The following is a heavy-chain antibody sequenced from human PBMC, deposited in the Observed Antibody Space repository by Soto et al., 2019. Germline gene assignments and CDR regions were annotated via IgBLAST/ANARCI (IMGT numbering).Heavy chain of an antibody. CDR3: ARGGSNDWQVAFDI. D-gene: IGHD3-9*01. CDR1: GGSVSSDTHY. V-gene: IGHV4-61*01. CDR2: IYSSGST. J-gene: IGHJ3*02. Sequence: PSETLSLTCTVSGGSVSSDTHYWSWIRQPPRKRLEWIGFIYSSGSTNYNPSLKSRVTMSVDTSKNQFSLKLRSVIVADTAVYHCARGGSNDWQVAFDIWGQGTMVTVSS.